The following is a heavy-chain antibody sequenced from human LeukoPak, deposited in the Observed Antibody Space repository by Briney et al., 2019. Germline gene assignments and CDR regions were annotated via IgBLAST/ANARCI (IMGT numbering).Heavy chain of an antibody. V-gene: IGHV4-59*01. J-gene: IGHJ4*02. CDR3: ARGLHDYGDS. CDR1: GGSIDYYF. Sequence: KPSATLSLTCTVSGGSIDYYFWNWIRPSPGKGLEWIGYINYFGTTSYNPSLKSRATLSIDTSKNRFSLTLTSVNAADTAIYFCARGLHDYGDSWGPGTLVIVSS. CDR2: INYFGTT.